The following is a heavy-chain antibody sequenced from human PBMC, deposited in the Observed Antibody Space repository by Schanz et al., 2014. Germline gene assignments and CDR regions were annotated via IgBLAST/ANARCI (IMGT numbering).Heavy chain of an antibody. D-gene: IGHD6-13*01. V-gene: IGHV1-69*09. CDR3: ARDGVDAAAGGNY. J-gene: IGHJ4*02. CDR1: GGTFSTYP. CDR2: IIPILGIA. Sequence: QVQLIQSGAEVKKPGASVKVSCKASGGTFSTYPINWLRQAPGQGLEWMGRIIPILGIANYAQNFQGRVTMTRDTSTSTVYMELSSLRSEDTAVYYCARDGVDAAAGGNYWGQGTLVTVSS.